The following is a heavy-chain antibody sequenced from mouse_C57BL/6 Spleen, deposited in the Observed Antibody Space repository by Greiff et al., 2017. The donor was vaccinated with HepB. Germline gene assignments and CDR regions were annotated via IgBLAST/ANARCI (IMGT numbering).Heavy chain of an antibody. CDR2: INPSSGYT. D-gene: IGHD2-3*01. CDR3: ARGEVYDGYYDAMDY. Sequence: QVHVKQSGAELAKPGASVKLSCKASGYTFTSYWMHWVKQRPGQGLEWIGYINPSSGYTKYNQKFKDKATVTADKSSSTAYMQLSSLTYEDSAVYYCARGEVYDGYYDAMDYWGQGTSVTVSS. CDR1: GYTFTSYW. V-gene: IGHV1-7*01. J-gene: IGHJ4*01.